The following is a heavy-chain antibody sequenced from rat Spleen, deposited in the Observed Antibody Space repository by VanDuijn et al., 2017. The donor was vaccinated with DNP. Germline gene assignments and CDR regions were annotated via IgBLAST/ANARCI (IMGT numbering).Heavy chain of an antibody. V-gene: IGHV5S10*01. CDR2: IIYDGSST. CDR1: GFTFSDYA. Sequence: EVQLVESGGGLVQPGNSLKLSCAASGFTFSDYALAWVRQSPKKGLEWVATIIYDGSSTFYRDSVKGRFTISRDNAKSTLYLQMDSLRSEDTAPYFCATPAYYAYKGDFWGQGVMVAVSS. D-gene: IGHD1-9*01. CDR3: ATPAYYAYKGDF. J-gene: IGHJ2*01.